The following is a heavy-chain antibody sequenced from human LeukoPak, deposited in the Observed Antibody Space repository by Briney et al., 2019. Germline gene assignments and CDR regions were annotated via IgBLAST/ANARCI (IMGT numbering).Heavy chain of an antibody. CDR1: GFTFSSYG. CDR2: ISGNGGST. CDR3: AKDDAWLQYND. Sequence: GGSLRLSCAASGFTFSSYGMSWVRQAPGKGLEWVSTISGNGGSTYYADSVKGRFTVSRDNSKNTLYLQINSLRDEDTAVYYCAKDDAWLQYNDWGQGTLVTVSS. V-gene: IGHV3-23*01. J-gene: IGHJ4*02. D-gene: IGHD5-24*01.